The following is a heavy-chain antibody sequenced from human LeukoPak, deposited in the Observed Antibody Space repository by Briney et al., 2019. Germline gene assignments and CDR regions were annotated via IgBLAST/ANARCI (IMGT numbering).Heavy chain of an antibody. CDR2: IYYSGST. D-gene: IGHD3-22*01. J-gene: IGHJ4*02. CDR1: GGSFSSYY. Sequence: SETLSLTCAVYGGSFSSYYWSWIRQPPGKGLEWIGYIYYSGSTNYNPSLKSRVTISVDTSKNQFSLKLSSVTAADTAVYYCARHKYYYDSSGVWGQGTLVTVSS. CDR3: ARHKYYYDSSGV. V-gene: IGHV4-59*08.